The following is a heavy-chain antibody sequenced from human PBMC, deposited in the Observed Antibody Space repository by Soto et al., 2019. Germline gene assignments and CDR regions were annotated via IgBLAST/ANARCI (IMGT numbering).Heavy chain of an antibody. Sequence: SETLSLTCAVYGGSFSGYYWSWIRQPPGKGLEWIGEINHSGSTNYNPSLRSRVTISVDTSKNQFSLKLNSVPAADTAVYYCARLHSTYASDAFDIWGLGTMVTVSS. V-gene: IGHV4-34*01. CDR2: INHSGST. D-gene: IGHD2-2*01. CDR1: GGSFSGYY. CDR3: ARLHSTYASDAFDI. J-gene: IGHJ3*02.